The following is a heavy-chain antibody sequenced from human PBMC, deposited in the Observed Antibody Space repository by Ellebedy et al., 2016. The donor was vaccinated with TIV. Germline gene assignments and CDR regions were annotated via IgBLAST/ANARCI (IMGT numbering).Heavy chain of an antibody. CDR1: GYSFTSYW. Sequence: KVSCXGSGYSFTSYWISWVRQMPGKGLEWMGRIDPSDSYTNYSPSFQGQVTISADKSISTAYLQWSSLKASDTAMYYCARRAKDIVVVVAADDAFDIWGQGTMVTVSS. V-gene: IGHV5-10-1*04. CDR2: IDPSDSYT. J-gene: IGHJ3*02. CDR3: ARRAKDIVVVVAADDAFDI. D-gene: IGHD2-15*01.